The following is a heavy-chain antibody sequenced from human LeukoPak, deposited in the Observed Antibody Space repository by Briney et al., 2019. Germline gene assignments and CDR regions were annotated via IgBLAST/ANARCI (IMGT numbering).Heavy chain of an antibody. J-gene: IGHJ4*02. CDR3: AGGLLGCGGGSCYPTDY. CDR2: ISYDGSNK. CDR1: GFTFSNAW. D-gene: IGHD2-15*01. V-gene: IGHV3-30-3*01. Sequence: GGSLSLSCAASGFTFSNAWMSWVRQAPGKGLEWVAVISYDGSNKYYADSVKGRFTISRDNSKNTLYLQMNSLRAEDTAVYYCAGGLLGCGGGSCYPTDYWGQGTLVTVSS.